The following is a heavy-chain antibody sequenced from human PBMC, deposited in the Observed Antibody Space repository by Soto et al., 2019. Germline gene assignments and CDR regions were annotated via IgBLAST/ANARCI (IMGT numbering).Heavy chain of an antibody. J-gene: IGHJ5*02. Sequence: QVQLVQSGAEVKRPGASVKVSCKASGYSFTGYYMHWVRQAPGQGLEWMGWIIPHSGETNYAQKFQARVTLTRDTSISTAYMQLSGLTSDDTAVYYCARETDDVTNGANDLWGQGTLVTVSS. V-gene: IGHV1-2*02. CDR3: ARETDDVTNGANDL. CDR2: IIPHSGET. D-gene: IGHD7-27*01. CDR1: GYSFTGYY.